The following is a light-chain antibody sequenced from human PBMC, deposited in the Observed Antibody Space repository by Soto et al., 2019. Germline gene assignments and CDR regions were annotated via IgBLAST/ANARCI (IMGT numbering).Light chain of an antibody. CDR1: ESVSYSY. J-gene: IGKJ5*01. CDR2: DAS. V-gene: IGKV3D-20*01. CDR3: QQYGSSPIT. Sequence: EIVLTQSPATMSCSPGERATLSFGSSESVSYSYVARYQLKGGLAPRLLIHDASTRASGIPDRFSGSKSGTDFTLTIRGLEPEDAAVYYCQQYGSSPITFGQGTRLEIK.